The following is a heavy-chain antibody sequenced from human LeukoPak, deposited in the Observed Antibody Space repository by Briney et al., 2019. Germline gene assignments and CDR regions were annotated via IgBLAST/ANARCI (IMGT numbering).Heavy chain of an antibody. CDR2: MHHSGTT. CDR1: GNSITTDYY. Sequence: SETLSLTCTVSGNSITTDYYRGWIRQPPGKGPEWIGSMHHSGTTKYNPSLKSRVTISVDTSKNQFSLNLSSVTAADTAVYYCAAYFSGYPHFQYWGQGTLVTVSS. J-gene: IGHJ4*02. D-gene: IGHD5-12*01. V-gene: IGHV4-38-2*02. CDR3: AAYFSGYPHFQY.